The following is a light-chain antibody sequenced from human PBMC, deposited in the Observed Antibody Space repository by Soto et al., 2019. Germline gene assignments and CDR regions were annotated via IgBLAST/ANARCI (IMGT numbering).Light chain of an antibody. Sequence: QSALTQPPSVSGAPGQRVTISCTGSSSNIGTNNDLHWYQQLPGTAPKLVIYDHTYRPSGVPDRFSGSKSGTSASLVITGLQAEDEADYYCQSYDNSLSAVVFGGGTKVTVL. CDR3: QSYDNSLSAVV. J-gene: IGLJ2*01. V-gene: IGLV1-40*01. CDR1: SSNIGTNND. CDR2: DHT.